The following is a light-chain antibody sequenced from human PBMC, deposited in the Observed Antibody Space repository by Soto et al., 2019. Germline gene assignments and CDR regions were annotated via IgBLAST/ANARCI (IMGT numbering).Light chain of an antibody. V-gene: IGLV1-51*01. CDR3: ATWDRSLSIGV. J-gene: IGLJ2*01. CDR1: SSNIGNNY. Sequence: QAVVTQPPSVSAATGQKVTISCSGSSSNIGNNYVFWYQQLPVTAPKLLIYDNDKRPSGIPDRFSGSKSGTSATMGITGLQTGDEADYYCATWDRSLSIGVFGGGTQVTVL. CDR2: DND.